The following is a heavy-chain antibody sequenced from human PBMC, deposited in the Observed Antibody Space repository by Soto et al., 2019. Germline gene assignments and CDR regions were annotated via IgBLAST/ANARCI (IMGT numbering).Heavy chain of an antibody. Sequence: QVQLVQSGAEVKKPGASVKVSCKASGYTFTSYAMHWVHQAPGQRLEWMGWINAGNGNTKYSQKFQGRVTITRDTSASTAYMELSSLRSEGTAVYYCARVVATIAFSLDYWGQGTLVTVSS. CDR3: ARVVATIAFSLDY. J-gene: IGHJ4*02. CDR2: INAGNGNT. D-gene: IGHD5-12*01. V-gene: IGHV1-3*01. CDR1: GYTFTSYA.